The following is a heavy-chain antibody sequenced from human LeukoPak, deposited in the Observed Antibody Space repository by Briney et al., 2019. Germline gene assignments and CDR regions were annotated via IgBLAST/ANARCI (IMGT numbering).Heavy chain of an antibody. CDR2: IYTSGST. CDR1: GVSISSYY. Sequence: PSETLSLTCTVSGVSISSYYWSWIRQPAGQGLEWIGRIYTSGSTNYNPSLKSRVTMSVDTSKNQFSLKLSSVTAADTAVYYCARDYTTKLERRMYAFDIWGQGTMVTVSS. CDR3: ARDYTTKLERRMYAFDI. V-gene: IGHV4-4*07. D-gene: IGHD1-1*01. J-gene: IGHJ3*02.